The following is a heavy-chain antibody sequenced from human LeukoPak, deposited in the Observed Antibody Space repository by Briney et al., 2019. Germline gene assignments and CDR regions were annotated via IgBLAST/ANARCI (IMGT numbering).Heavy chain of an antibody. CDR3: ARLVRGVTSDY. D-gene: IGHD3-10*01. Sequence: ASLTLSCKASGYTFTSYDINWMRQATGQGLEWMGWMNPNSGNTGYAHKFQGRVTMTRNTSISTAYMELSSLRSEDTAVYYCARLVRGVTSDYWGQGTLVTVSS. CDR2: MNPNSGNT. J-gene: IGHJ4*02. CDR1: GYTFTSYD. V-gene: IGHV1-8*01.